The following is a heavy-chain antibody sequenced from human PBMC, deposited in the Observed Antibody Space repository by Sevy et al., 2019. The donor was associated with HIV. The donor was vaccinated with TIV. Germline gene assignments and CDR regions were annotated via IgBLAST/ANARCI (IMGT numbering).Heavy chain of an antibody. Sequence: GGSLRLSCAASGFTFSSYSMNWVRQAPGKGLEWVSSISSSSSYIYYADSVKGRFTISRDNAKNSLYLQMNSLRAEDTAVYYCARDWAGDYDFWSGYYTDWFDLWGQGTLVTVSS. CDR3: ARDWAGDYDFWSGYYTDWFDL. D-gene: IGHD3-3*01. V-gene: IGHV3-21*01. J-gene: IGHJ5*02. CDR1: GFTFSSYS. CDR2: ISSSSSYI.